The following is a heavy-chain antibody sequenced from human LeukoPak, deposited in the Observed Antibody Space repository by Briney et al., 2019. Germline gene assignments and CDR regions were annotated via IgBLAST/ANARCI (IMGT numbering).Heavy chain of an antibody. V-gene: IGHV3-23*01. D-gene: IGHD3-3*01. CDR3: ARDRAWNYFDY. J-gene: IGHJ4*02. CDR2: ISGSGDNT. CDR1: GFTFSSYA. Sequence: GGSLRLSCEASGFTFSSYAMSWVRQVPGKGLEWVSVISGSGDNTYYADSVKGRFTISRDNSKNMLYLQMDSLRAEDTAVYYCARDRAWNYFDYWGQGTLVTVSS.